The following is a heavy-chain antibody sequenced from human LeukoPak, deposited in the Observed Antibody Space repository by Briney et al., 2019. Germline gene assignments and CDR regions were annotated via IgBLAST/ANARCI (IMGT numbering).Heavy chain of an antibody. CDR3: AREGCSGGSCYPYYYYGMDV. J-gene: IGHJ6*02. Sequence: PGGSLRLSCGASGFTFSSYAMHWVRQAPGKGREWVAVISYDGSNKYYADSVKGRFTISRDNSKNTLYLQMNSLRAEGTAVYYCAREGCSGGSCYPYYYYGMDVWGQGTTVTVSS. D-gene: IGHD2-15*01. CDR2: ISYDGSNK. V-gene: IGHV3-30*04. CDR1: GFTFSSYA.